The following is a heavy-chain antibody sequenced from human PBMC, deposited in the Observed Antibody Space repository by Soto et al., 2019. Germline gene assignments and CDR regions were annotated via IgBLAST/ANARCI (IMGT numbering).Heavy chain of an antibody. CDR2: ISNGGGCT. D-gene: IGHD6-13*01. CDR1: GFTFSSYT. J-gene: IGHJ4*02. Sequence: GGSLRLSCAASGFTFSSYTMNWVRQAPGKGLECVSCISNGGGCTYYADSVKGRFTISRDNSKNTLYLQMNSLRADDTAVYYCAKDGGAHSSSWYDYWGQGTLVTVS. CDR3: AKDGGAHSSSWYDY. V-gene: IGHV3-23*01.